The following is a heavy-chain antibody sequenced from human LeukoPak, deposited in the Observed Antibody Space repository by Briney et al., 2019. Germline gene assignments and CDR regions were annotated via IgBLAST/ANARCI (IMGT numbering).Heavy chain of an antibody. CDR2: IDPSDSYT. CDR1: ANSFTSYW. J-gene: IGHJ4*02. D-gene: IGHD4-17*01. Sequence: GESLKISCKGSANSFTSYWISWVRQMPGKGLEWMGRIDPSDSYTNYSPSFQGRVTISADKSISTAYLQWSSLKASDTAMYYCARHRDYGDYVLDYWGQGTLVTVSS. CDR3: ARHRDYGDYVLDY. V-gene: IGHV5-10-1*01.